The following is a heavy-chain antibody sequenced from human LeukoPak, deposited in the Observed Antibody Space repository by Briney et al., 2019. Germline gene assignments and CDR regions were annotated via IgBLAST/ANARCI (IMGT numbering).Heavy chain of an antibody. Sequence: PSQTLSLTCTVSGGSISGSGYYWSWIRQPPGKGLEWIGYIYHTGSTYYNPSLASRVTISVDRSKNQFSLRLTSVTAADTAVFYCARGGVVPTTNWFDPWGQGTLVTVSS. J-gene: IGHJ5*02. V-gene: IGHV4-30-2*01. CDR3: ARGGVVPTTNWFDP. D-gene: IGHD4/OR15-4a*01. CDR2: IYHTGST. CDR1: GGSISGSGYY.